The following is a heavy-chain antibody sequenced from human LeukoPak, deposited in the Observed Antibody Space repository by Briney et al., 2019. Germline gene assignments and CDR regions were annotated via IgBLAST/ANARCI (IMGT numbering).Heavy chain of an antibody. CDR1: GFTFNNYA. D-gene: IGHD3-9*01. CDR3: SKWGDYDVLTGYYDSDF. CDR2: ILGSGRSA. J-gene: IGHJ4*02. V-gene: IGHV3-23*01. Sequence: GGSLRLSCAASGFTFNNYAMSWVRQAPGKGLERVSAILGSGRSAYYADSVKGRFTISRDNSKNSLFLQMNSLRVEDTALYYCSKWGDYDVLTGYYDSDFWGQGTLVTVSA.